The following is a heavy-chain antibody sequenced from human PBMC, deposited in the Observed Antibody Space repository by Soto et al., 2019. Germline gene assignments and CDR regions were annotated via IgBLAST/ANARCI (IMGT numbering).Heavy chain of an antibody. CDR1: GFTFSSYA. Sequence: EVQLLESGGGLVQPGGSLRLSCAASGFTFSSYAMSWVRQAPGKGLEWVSAISGSGGSTYYADSVKGRFTISRDNSKNTLYLQMNSLRAEDTAVYYCAKDPLQHDSSGYYYYYYGMDVWGQGTTVTVSS. J-gene: IGHJ6*02. V-gene: IGHV3-23*01. CDR2: ISGSGGST. D-gene: IGHD3-22*01. CDR3: AKDPLQHDSSGYYYYYYGMDV.